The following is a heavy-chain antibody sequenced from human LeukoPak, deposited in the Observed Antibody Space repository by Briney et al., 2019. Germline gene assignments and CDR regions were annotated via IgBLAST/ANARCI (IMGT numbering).Heavy chain of an antibody. D-gene: IGHD6-13*01. CDR3: ARDRIAAAGRWLDY. J-gene: IGHJ4*02. V-gene: IGHV1-2*02. CDR1: GYTFTGYY. CDR2: INPNSGGT. Sequence: ASVKVSCKASGYTFTGYYMHWVRQAPGQGLEWMGWINPNSGGTNYAQKFQGRVTMTRDTSISTAYMELSRLRSDDTAVYYCARDRIAAAGRWLDYWGQGTLVTVSS.